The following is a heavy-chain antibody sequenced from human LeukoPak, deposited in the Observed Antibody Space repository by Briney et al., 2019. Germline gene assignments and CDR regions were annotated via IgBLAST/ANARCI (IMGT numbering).Heavy chain of an antibody. V-gene: IGHV1-69*05. J-gene: IGHJ4*02. CDR2: IIPIFATA. CDR3: ARAAPARYDSSGYFDY. Sequence: GASVKVSCKASGGTFSSYAISWVRQAPGQGLEWMGGIIPIFATANYAQKFQGRVTITTDESTSTAYMELSSLRSEDTAVYYCARAAPARYDSSGYFDYWGQGTLVTVSS. D-gene: IGHD3-22*01. CDR1: GGTFSSYA.